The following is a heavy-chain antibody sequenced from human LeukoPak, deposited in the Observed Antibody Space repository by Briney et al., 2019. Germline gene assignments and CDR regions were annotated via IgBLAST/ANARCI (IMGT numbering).Heavy chain of an antibody. V-gene: IGHV4-39*07. CDR3: ARDGIAAADPSFDP. Sequence: PSETLSLTCTVSGGSISSSSYYWGWIRQPPGKGLEWIGSIYYSGSTYYNPSLKSRVTISVDTSKNQFSLKLSSVTAADTAVYYCARDGIAAADPSFDPWGQGTLVTVSS. CDR1: GGSISSSSYY. CDR2: IYYSGST. D-gene: IGHD6-13*01. J-gene: IGHJ5*02.